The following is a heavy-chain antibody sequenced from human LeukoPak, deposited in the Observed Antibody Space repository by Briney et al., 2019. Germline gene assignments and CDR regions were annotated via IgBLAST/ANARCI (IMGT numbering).Heavy chain of an antibody. CDR2: INPTGGST. J-gene: IGHJ4*02. CDR3: ARWGEYKYGQPQGGSLDY. D-gene: IGHD5-18*01. V-gene: IGHV1-46*01. Sequence: ASVKVSCKASGYTFTSYYMHWVRQAPGQGLEWMGIINPTGGSTSYAQKSQGRVTMTRDTSTSTVYMEVSSLRCEDTAVYYCARWGEYKYGQPQGGSLDYWGQGTLVTVSS. CDR1: GYTFTSYY.